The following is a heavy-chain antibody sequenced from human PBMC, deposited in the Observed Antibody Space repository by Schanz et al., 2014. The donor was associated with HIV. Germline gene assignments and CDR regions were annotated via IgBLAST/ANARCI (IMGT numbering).Heavy chain of an antibody. J-gene: IGHJ6*02. CDR1: GFIFSTNC. Sequence: EQLVESGGGLVQPGGSLRLSCAASGFIFSTNCMSWVRQAPGKGLEWVSGISGSGDNTQYADSVKGRFTISRDNSKNTLYLQMNSLNIEDTAVYYCRGYRFYYGVDFWGQGTTVTVS. V-gene: IGHV3-23*04. CDR2: ISGSGDNT. D-gene: IGHD5-18*01. CDR3: RGYRFYYGVDF.